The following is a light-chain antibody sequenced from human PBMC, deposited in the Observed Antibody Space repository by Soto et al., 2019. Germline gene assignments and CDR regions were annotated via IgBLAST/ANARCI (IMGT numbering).Light chain of an antibody. CDR3: QQYNSYSQGT. CDR2: DAS. J-gene: IGKJ1*01. Sequence: DIQMTQSPFNLAASVGDRVTINLRGSQSISSWLAWYQQKPGKAPKLLIYDASSLESGVPSRFSGSGSGTEFTLTISSLQPDDFATYYCQQYNSYSQGTFGQGTKVDIK. V-gene: IGKV1-5*01. CDR1: QSISSW.